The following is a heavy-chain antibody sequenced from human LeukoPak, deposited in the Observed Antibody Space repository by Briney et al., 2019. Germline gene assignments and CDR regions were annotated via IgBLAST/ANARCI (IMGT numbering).Heavy chain of an antibody. D-gene: IGHD5-18*01. Sequence: GGSLRLSCAASGFTFSSYAMSWVRQAPGKGLEWASAISGSGGSTYYADSVKGRFTISRDNSKNTLYLQMNSLRAEDTAVYYCAKVAGYSYGRDYFDYWGQGTLVTVSS. CDR3: AKVAGYSYGRDYFDY. CDR2: ISGSGGST. J-gene: IGHJ4*02. V-gene: IGHV3-23*01. CDR1: GFTFSSYA.